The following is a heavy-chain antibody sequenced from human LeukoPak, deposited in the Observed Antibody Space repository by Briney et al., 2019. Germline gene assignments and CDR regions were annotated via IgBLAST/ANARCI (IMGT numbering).Heavy chain of an antibody. D-gene: IGHD3-9*01. CDR3: ASGRYLDLDY. CDR2: IDPSDSYT. CDR1: GYSFTSYW. Sequence: GESLKISCKGSGYSFTSYWISWVRRMPGKGLGWMGRIDPSDSYTNYSPSFQGHVTISADKSISTAYLQWSSLKASDTAMYYCASGRYLDLDYWGQGTLVTVSS. J-gene: IGHJ4*02. V-gene: IGHV5-10-1*01.